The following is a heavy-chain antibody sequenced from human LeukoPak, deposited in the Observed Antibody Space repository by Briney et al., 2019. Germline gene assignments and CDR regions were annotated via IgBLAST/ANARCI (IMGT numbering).Heavy chain of an antibody. D-gene: IGHD3-22*01. CDR2: IIPIFGTA. J-gene: IGHJ5*02. CDR3: ARDRLRVINPYYYDSHNWFDP. CDR1: GYTFTSYD. V-gene: IGHV1-69*13. Sequence: ASVKVSCKASGYTFTSYDINWVRQAPGQGLEWMGGIIPIFGTANYAQKFQGRVTITADESTSTAHMELSSLRSEDTAVYYCARDRLRVINPYYYDSHNWFDPWGQGTLVTVSS.